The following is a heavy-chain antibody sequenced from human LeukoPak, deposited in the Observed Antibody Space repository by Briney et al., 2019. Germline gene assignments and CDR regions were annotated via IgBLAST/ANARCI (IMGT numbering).Heavy chain of an antibody. Sequence: QPGGSLRLSCAASGFTFSSYGMHWVRQAPGKGLEWVAVIWYDGSNKYYADSVKGRFTISRDNSKNTLYLQMNSLRAEDTAVYYCAREVTTMYSSSWLDYWGQGTLVTVSS. J-gene: IGHJ4*02. CDR1: GFTFSSYG. V-gene: IGHV3-33*01. D-gene: IGHD6-13*01. CDR2: IWYDGSNK. CDR3: AREVTTMYSSSWLDY.